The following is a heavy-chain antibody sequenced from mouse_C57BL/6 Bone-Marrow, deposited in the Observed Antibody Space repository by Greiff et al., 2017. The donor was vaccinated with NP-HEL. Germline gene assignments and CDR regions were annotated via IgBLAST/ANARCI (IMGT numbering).Heavy chain of an antibody. Sequence: EVNLVESGGGLVKPGGSLKLSCAASGFTFSSYTMSWVRQTPEKRLEWVATISGGGGNTYYPDSVKGRFTISRDNAKNTLYLQMSSLRSEDTALYYCARQRYYRYFDYWGQGTTLTVSS. CDR2: ISGGGGNT. D-gene: IGHD2-14*01. CDR3: ARQRYYRYFDY. V-gene: IGHV5-9*01. CDR1: GFTFSSYT. J-gene: IGHJ2*01.